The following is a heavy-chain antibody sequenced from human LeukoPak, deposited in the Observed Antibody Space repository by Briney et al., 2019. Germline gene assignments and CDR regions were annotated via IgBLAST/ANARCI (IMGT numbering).Heavy chain of an antibody. J-gene: IGHJ1*01. Sequence: SGGSLRLSCAASGFTFSSYAMSWVRQAPGKGLEWVSAISGSGGSTYYADSVKGRFTISRDNSKNTLYLQMNSLRAEDTAVYYCAKASIAVAGSVYFQHWDQGTLVTVSS. V-gene: IGHV3-23*01. CDR1: GFTFSSYA. CDR3: AKASIAVAGSVYFQH. CDR2: ISGSGGST. D-gene: IGHD6-19*01.